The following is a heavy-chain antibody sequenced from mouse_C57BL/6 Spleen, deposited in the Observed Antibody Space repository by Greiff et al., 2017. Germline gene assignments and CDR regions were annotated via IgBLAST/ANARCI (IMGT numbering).Heavy chain of an antibody. J-gene: IGHJ4*01. V-gene: IGHV2-2*01. CDR2: IWSGGST. CDR3: ARKAAYGSSFYAMDY. D-gene: IGHD1-1*01. Sequence: VQLQQSGPGLVQPSQSLSITCTVSGFSLTSYGVHWVRQSPGKGLEWLGVIWSGGSTDSNAAFISRLSISKDNSKSQVFFKMNSLQADDTAIYYCARKAAYGSSFYAMDYWGQGTSVTVSS. CDR1: GFSLTSYG.